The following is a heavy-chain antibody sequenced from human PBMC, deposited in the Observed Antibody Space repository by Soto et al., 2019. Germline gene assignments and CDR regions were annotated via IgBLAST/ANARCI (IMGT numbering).Heavy chain of an antibody. Sequence: SETLSLTCTVSGGSISSSSYYWGWIRQPPGKGLEWIGSIYYSGSTYYNPSLKSRVTISVDTSKNQFSLKLSSVTAADTAVYYCASGSRGKTDYWGQGTLVTVSS. D-gene: IGHD2-15*01. V-gene: IGHV4-39*01. CDR3: ASGSRGKTDY. CDR2: IYYSGST. CDR1: GGSISSSSYY. J-gene: IGHJ4*02.